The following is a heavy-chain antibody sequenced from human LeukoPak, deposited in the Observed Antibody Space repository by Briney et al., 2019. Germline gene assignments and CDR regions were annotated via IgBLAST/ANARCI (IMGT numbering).Heavy chain of an antibody. CDR3: ARCRKFPGGDIVTTHYMDV. V-gene: IGHV4-34*01. D-gene: IGHD5-12*01. J-gene: IGHJ6*03. CDR2: INHSGST. CDR1: GGSFSGYY. Sequence: KPSETLSLTCAVYGGSFSGYYWSWIRQPPGKGLEWIGEINHSGSTNYNPSLKSRVTISVDTSKNQFSLKLSSVTAADTAVYYGARCRKFPGGDIVTTHYMDVWGKGTTVTVSS.